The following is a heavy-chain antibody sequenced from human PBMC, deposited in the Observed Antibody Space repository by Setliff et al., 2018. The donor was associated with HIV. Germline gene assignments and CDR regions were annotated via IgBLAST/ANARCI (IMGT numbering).Heavy chain of an antibody. J-gene: IGHJ4*02. V-gene: IGHV4-34*01. CDR2: INHSGST. Sequence: SETLSLTCGIYGGSFSDYYWSWIRQPPGKGLEWIGEINHSGSTNYNPSLKSRVTISVDTSKSQFSLRLNSVTATDTAVYYCARGYASGYDAYGYWGQGTLVTVSS. CDR1: GGSFSDYY. D-gene: IGHD5-12*01. CDR3: ARGYASGYDAYGY.